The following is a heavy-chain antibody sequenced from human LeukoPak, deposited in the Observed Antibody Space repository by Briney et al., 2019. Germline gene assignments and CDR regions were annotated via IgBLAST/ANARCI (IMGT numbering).Heavy chain of an antibody. CDR3: TRVVNGGHFDY. Sequence: SETLSLTCSVSGASINNYYWTWIRQPPGKGLEWIGYVYHTGASGYHPSLKSRVAMSLDTSENQVPLNLRSATAADTTAYFCTRVVNGGHFDYWGQGTLVTVSS. CDR2: VYHTGAS. CDR1: GASINNYY. J-gene: IGHJ4*02. V-gene: IGHV4-59*01. D-gene: IGHD2-8*01.